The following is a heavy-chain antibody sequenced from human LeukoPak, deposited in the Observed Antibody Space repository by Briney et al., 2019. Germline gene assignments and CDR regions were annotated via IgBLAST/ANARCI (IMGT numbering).Heavy chain of an antibody. D-gene: IGHD3-10*01. CDR1: GGTFSSYA. Sequence: GASVKVSCKASGGTFSSYAISWLRQAPGQGLEWMGGIIPIFGTANYAQKFQGRVTITTDESTSTAYMELSSLRSEDTAVYYCARGPYYYGSGNHNYYYYMDVWGKGTTVTVSS. CDR3: ARGPYYYGSGNHNYYYYMDV. CDR2: IIPIFGTA. J-gene: IGHJ6*03. V-gene: IGHV1-69*05.